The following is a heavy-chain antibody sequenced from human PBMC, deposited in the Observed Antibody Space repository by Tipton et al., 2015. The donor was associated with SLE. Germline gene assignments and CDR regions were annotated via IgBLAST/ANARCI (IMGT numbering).Heavy chain of an antibody. D-gene: IGHD3-16*01. CDR3: AREVMDWYFDL. V-gene: IGHV3-53*01. Sequence: SLRLSCAASGFTVSSNYMSWVRQAPGKGLEWVSVIYSGGSTYYADSVKGRFTISRDNSKNTLYLQMNSLRAEDTAVYYCAREVMDWYFDLWGRGTLVTVSS. CDR2: IYSGGST. J-gene: IGHJ2*01. CDR1: GFTVSSNY.